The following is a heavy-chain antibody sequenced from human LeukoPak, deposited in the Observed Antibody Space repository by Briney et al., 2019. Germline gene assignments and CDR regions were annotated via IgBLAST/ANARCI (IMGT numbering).Heavy chain of an antibody. CDR1: GGSISGSSYY. D-gene: IGHD3-3*01. V-gene: IGHV4-61*05. CDR2: IYYSGST. Sequence: SETLSLTCTVSGGSISGSSYYWGWIRQPPGKGLGWIGYIYYSGSTNYNPSLRSRVTISVDTSKNQFSLKLSSVTAADTAVYYCARSPTYDFWSGYYYFDPWGQGTLVTVSS. CDR3: ARSPTYDFWSGYYYFDP. J-gene: IGHJ5*02.